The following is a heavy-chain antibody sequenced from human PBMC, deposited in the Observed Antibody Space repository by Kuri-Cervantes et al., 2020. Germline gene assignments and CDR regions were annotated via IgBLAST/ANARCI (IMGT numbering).Heavy chain of an antibody. J-gene: IGHJ3*02. CDR1: GYTFTGYY. CDR2: INPNSGGT. CDR3: ARQIVVDAFDI. Sequence: GGSLRLSCKASGYTFTGYYMHWVRQAPGQGLEWMGWINPNSGGTNYAQNFQGRVTMTRDTSISTAYMELSRLRSDDTAVYYCARQIVVDAFDIWGQGTMVTVSS. D-gene: IGHD3-22*01. V-gene: IGHV1-2*02.